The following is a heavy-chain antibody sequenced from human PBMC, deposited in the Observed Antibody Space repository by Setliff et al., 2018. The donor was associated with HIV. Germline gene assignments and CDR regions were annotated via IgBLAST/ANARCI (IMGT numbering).Heavy chain of an antibody. V-gene: IGHV3-49*04. D-gene: IGHD5-12*01. CDR3: TRVSAYAYCDY. J-gene: IGHJ4*02. CDR2: IRIKAYGGTT. CDR1: GFTFGDYV. Sequence: GESLKISCTASGFTFGDYVMSWVRQAPGKGLEWVGFIRIKAYGGTTEYAASVKGRITISRDDSKSIAYLQMSSLKAEDTAVYYCTRVSAYAYCDYWGQGTLVTVSS.